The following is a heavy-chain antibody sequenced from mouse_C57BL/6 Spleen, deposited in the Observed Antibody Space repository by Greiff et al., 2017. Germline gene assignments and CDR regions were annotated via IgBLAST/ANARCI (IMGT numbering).Heavy chain of an antibody. Sequence: VQLQQPGAELVRPGSSVKLSCKASGYTFTSYWMHWVKQRPIQGLEWIGNIDPSDSETHYNQKFKDKATLTVDKSSSTAYMQLSSLTSEDSAVYYCARGGYGPGNYFDYWGQGTTLTVSS. V-gene: IGHV1-52*01. CDR2: IDPSDSET. D-gene: IGHD1-1*01. CDR1: GYTFTSYW. CDR3: ARGGYGPGNYFDY. J-gene: IGHJ2*01.